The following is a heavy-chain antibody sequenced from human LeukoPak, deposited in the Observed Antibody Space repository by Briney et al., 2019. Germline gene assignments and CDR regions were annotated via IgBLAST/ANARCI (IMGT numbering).Heavy chain of an antibody. J-gene: IGHJ4*02. CDR1: GGSISGYY. V-gene: IGHV4-4*07. D-gene: IGHD4-17*01. CDR3: ARGGYGDPFDY. CDR2: VYTGGST. Sequence: SETLSLTCTVSGGSISGYYWSWIRQPAGKGLEWIGRVYTGGSTNYNPSLKSRVTMSIDTSKKQFSLKLRSVTAADTAVYYCARGGYGDPFDYWGQGTLVTVSS.